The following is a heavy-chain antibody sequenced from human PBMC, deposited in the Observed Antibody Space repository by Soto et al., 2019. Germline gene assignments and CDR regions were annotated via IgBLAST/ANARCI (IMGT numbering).Heavy chain of an antibody. Sequence: ASVKVSCKTSGYTMTSSGVSWVRQAPGQGLEWMGWISAYNGNTNYAQNLQGRVTMTTDTSTSTAYMELRSLRSDDTAVYYCARDEDSSADYWGQGTLVTVSS. CDR1: GYTMTSSG. CDR3: ARDEDSSADY. D-gene: IGHD6-19*01. V-gene: IGHV1-18*01. J-gene: IGHJ4*02. CDR2: ISAYNGNT.